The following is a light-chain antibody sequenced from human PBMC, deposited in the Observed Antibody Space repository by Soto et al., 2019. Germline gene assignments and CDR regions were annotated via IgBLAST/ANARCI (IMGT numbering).Light chain of an antibody. J-gene: IGKJ1*01. CDR1: HSVTSY. CDR3: QHYSSYPGT. Sequence: PQHPAILSMATGQRVPQCYTTSHSVTSYLAWYQQKPGQAPRLLIFGASSRATGVPDRFSGSGSGTEFTLTITSLQPEDFAVYYCQHYSSYPGTFGQGTKVDIK. CDR2: GAS. V-gene: IGKV3-15*01.